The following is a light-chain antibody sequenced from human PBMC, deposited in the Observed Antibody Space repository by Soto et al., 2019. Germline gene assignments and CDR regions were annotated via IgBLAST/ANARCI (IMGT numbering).Light chain of an antibody. CDR3: QLYGTSLGT. CDR2: AAS. CDR1: QSGSSNY. V-gene: IGKV3-20*01. J-gene: IGKJ1*01. Sequence: EMVLTQSHGNLSLFPGERATLSCRASQSGSSNYLAWYQQKPRQAPRLLSYAASSTSTSIPDRFNSSRSGTDFTHTISRLEPEEFAVYYCQLYGTSLGTFCQGTKVDI.